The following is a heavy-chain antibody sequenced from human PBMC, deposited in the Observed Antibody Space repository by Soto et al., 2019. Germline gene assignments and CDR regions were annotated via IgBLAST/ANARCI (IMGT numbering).Heavy chain of an antibody. CDR2: VYYSGST. CDR1: GGSISSSTYY. Sequence: QLQLQESGPGLVKPSETLSLTCTVSGGSISSSTYYWGWIRQPPGKGLEWIGSVYYSGSTYYNPSLKSRVTISVDTSENQFSLKLNSVTAADTAVYYCARPGHGAPTGPLNWFDPWGQGTLVTVSS. V-gene: IGHV4-39*01. J-gene: IGHJ5*02. CDR3: ARPGHGAPTGPLNWFDP. D-gene: IGHD1-26*01.